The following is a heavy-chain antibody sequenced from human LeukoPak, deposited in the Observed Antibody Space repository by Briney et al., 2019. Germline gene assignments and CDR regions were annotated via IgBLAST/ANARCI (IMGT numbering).Heavy chain of an antibody. J-gene: IGHJ4*02. V-gene: IGHV1-69*04. CDR3: ARGQTYYYDSSGYYRTDYFDY. D-gene: IGHD3-22*01. Sequence: ASVKVSCKASGGTFSSYAISWVRQAPGQGLEWMGRIIPILGIANYAQKFQGRVTITADKSTSTAYMELSSLRSEDTAVYYCARGQTYYYDSSGYYRTDYFDYWGQGTLVTDSS. CDR1: GGTFSSYA. CDR2: IIPILGIA.